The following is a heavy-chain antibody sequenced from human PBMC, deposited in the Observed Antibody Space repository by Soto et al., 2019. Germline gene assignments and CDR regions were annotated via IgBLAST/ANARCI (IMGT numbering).Heavy chain of an antibody. CDR1: GFTFSGSA. Sequence: EVQLVESGGGLVQPGGSLKLSCAASGFTFSGSAMHWVRQASGKGLEWVGRIRSKANSYATAYAASVKGRFTISRDDSKNTAYLQMNSLKTEDTAVYDCTSHLSGSYPVAYWGQGSLVTVSS. CDR3: TSHLSGSYPVAY. V-gene: IGHV3-73*02. J-gene: IGHJ4*02. CDR2: IRSKANSYAT. D-gene: IGHD1-26*01.